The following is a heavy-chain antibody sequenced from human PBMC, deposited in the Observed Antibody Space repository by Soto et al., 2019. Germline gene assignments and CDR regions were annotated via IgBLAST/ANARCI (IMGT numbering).Heavy chain of an antibody. V-gene: IGHV4-31*03. CDR1: NGSIDNTVFF. D-gene: IGHD4-17*01. CDR3: ARHLSGDYPNANWFDP. J-gene: IGHJ5*02. CDR2: ISYSGKT. Sequence: QVQLQESGPGLVRPSQTLSLTCTVSNGSIDNTVFFWNWIRQHPGRGLEWIGYISYSGKTFYNPSLQSRASMSLDTSTNQFSLKLSSVTAADTAVYFCARHLSGDYPNANWFDPWGQGTLVTVSS.